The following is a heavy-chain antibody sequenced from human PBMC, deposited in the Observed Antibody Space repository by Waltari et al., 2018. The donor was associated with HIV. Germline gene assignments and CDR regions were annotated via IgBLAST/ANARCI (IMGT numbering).Heavy chain of an antibody. V-gene: IGHV3-11*01. CDR1: GFALMGYS. Sequence: QVQLVESGGGLAKPGGSPRPPCEVTGFALMGYSMSWIRPAPGQGLEWIAYISGNGMAVYYADSVKGRFTVSRDNADNKLHRQLTNLRAEDTALYYCARDYFGAGTSWFFDYWGQGALVIVSP. D-gene: IGHD3-10*01. J-gene: IGHJ4*02. CDR3: ARDYFGAGTSWFFDY. CDR2: ISGNGMAV.